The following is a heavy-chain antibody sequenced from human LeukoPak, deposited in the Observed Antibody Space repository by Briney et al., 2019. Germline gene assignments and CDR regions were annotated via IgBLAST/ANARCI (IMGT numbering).Heavy chain of an antibody. CDR3: ARHQGGMDV. J-gene: IGHJ6*02. CDR1: GYSFTTYW. V-gene: IGHV5-51*01. Sequence: GESLKISCRTSGYSFTTYWVAWVRPMPGKGLEGMGMISPGDFDTRYTPSFKGQVTISADKSISTVYLQWSSLKTSDTAIYYCARHQGGMDVWGQGTTVTVSS. CDR2: ISPGDFDT.